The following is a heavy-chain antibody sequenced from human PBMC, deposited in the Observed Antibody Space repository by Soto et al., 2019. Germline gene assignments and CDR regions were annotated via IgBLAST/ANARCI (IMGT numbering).Heavy chain of an antibody. D-gene: IGHD3-16*01. CDR3: ARDWGPYWFDP. J-gene: IGHJ5*02. V-gene: IGHV4-61*01. Sequence: SETLSLTCPVSGGSLSGGSYYWNWIRQPPGKQMEWIGYIYDSGATKYNPSLKSRVTISQDTSKNQFSLKMNSVTPSDTAVYYCARDWGPYWFDPWGQGILVTVSS. CDR1: GGSLSGGSYY. CDR2: IYDSGAT.